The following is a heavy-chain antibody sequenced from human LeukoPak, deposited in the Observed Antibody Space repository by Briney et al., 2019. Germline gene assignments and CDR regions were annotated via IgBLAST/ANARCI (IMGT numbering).Heavy chain of an antibody. CDR2: VFRTGNA. V-gene: IGHV4-38-2*01. CDR1: GSSINSLYY. D-gene: IGHD3-3*01. J-gene: IGHJ4*02. CDR3: ARARLPHGVTIHY. Sequence: SETLSLTCAVSGSSINSLYYWGWIRQPPGTGPEWIGSVFRTGNASYNPSLKSRVTISVDASKNQFSLNLKSVTAADTAVYYCARARLPHGVTIHYWGQGTLVTVSS.